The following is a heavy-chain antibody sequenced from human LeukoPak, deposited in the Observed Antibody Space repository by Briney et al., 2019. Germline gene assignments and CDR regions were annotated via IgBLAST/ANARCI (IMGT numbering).Heavy chain of an antibody. CDR3: ARVNGDYYYGMDV. J-gene: IGHJ6*02. CDR1: GGSISSGGYS. V-gene: IGHV4-30-2*01. D-gene: IGHD4-17*01. CDR2: IYHSGST. Sequence: PSETPSLTCAVSGGSISSGGYSWSWIRQPPGKGLEWIGYIYHSGSTYYNPSLKSRVTISVDRSKNQFSLKLSSVTAADTAVYYCARVNGDYYYGMDVWGQGTTVTVSS.